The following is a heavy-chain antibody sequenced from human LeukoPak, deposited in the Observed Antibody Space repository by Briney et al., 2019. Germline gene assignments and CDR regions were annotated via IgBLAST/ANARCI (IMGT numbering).Heavy chain of an antibody. Sequence: GGSLRLSCAASGFTFSSYWMHWVRQAPGKGLVWVSRINSDGSSTSYADSVKGRFTISRDNAKNTLYLQMNSLRAEDTAVYYCARDNMDYGFYYYYMDVWGKGTTVTVSS. V-gene: IGHV3-74*01. CDR3: ARDNMDYGFYYYYMDV. CDR1: GFTFSSYW. D-gene: IGHD4-17*01. CDR2: INSDGSST. J-gene: IGHJ6*03.